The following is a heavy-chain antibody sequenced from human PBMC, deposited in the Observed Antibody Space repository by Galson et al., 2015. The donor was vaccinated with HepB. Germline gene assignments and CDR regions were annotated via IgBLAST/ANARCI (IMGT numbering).Heavy chain of an antibody. D-gene: IGHD3-10*01. CDR1: GFTFSNYA. J-gene: IGHJ4*02. Sequence: LRLSCAASGFTFSNYAMSWVRQAPGKVLEWVSTISDSGGTTYYANSVKGRFTLSRDNSNNKVFLQMNSLGAEDAAIYYCTKFSGSGRYYNLPDYWGQGALVTVSS. CDR3: TKFSGSGRYYNLPDY. CDR2: ISDSGGTT. V-gene: IGHV3-23*01.